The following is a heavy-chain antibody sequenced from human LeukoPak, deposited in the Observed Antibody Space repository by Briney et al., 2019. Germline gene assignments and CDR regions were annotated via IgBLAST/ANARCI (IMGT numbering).Heavy chain of an antibody. CDR3: ASDYGANWFDP. CDR1: GNTFSGYY. J-gene: IGHJ5*02. D-gene: IGHD4-17*01. V-gene: IGHV1-2*02. CDR2: INPDSGAT. Sequence: SVKVSCKASGNTFSGYYVHWVRLAPGQGLEWMGWINPDSGATDYGDKFQGRLTMTRDTSISTAYMELSRLRSDDTALYYCASDYGANWFDPWGQGTLVTVSS.